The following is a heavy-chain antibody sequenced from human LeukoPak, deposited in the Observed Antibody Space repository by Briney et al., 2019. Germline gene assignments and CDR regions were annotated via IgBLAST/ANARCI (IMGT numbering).Heavy chain of an antibody. CDR2: TYRGSS. CDR3: ARGQYSAFDI. CDR1: GDSVSGNIVA. V-gene: IGHV6-1*01. J-gene: IGHJ3*02. D-gene: IGHD2/OR15-2a*01. Sequence: SLTLSLTCAVSGDSVSGNIVAWNWIRQSPSRGLEWLGRTYRGSSYYAPSMKSRITISPDTSKNQFSLRLNSVTPEDTAVYYCARGQYSAFDIWGQGTLVTVSS.